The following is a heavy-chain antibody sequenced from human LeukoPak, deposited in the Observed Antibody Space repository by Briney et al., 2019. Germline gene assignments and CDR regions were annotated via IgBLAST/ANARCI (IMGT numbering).Heavy chain of an antibody. J-gene: IGHJ3*02. D-gene: IGHD3-3*01. CDR1: GFTFSSYG. CDR3: AKSRRVEYAFDI. Sequence: SGGSLRLSSAAAGFTFSSYGMRWGRQAPGRGLEWGAVISYDGSNKYYADSVKGRFTISRDNSKNTLYLQMNSLRAEDTAVYYCAKSRRVEYAFDIWGQGTMVTVSS. CDR2: ISYDGSNK. V-gene: IGHV3-30*18.